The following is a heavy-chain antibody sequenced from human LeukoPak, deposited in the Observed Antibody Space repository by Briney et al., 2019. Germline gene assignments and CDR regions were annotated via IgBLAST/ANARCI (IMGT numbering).Heavy chain of an antibody. V-gene: IGHV3-23*01. J-gene: IGHJ4*02. CDR2: ISGSGGST. CDR1: GFTFSSYA. Sequence: GGSLRLSCAASGFTFSSYAMSWVRQAPGKGLEWVSAISGSGGSTYYADSVKGQFTISRDNSKNTPYLQMNSLRAEDTAVYYCAKGFYDSSGYYPPFDYWGQGTLVTVSS. CDR3: AKGFYDSSGYYPPFDY. D-gene: IGHD3-22*01.